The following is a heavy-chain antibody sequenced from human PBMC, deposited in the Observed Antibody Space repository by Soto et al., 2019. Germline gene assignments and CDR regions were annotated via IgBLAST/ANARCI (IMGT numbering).Heavy chain of an antibody. J-gene: IGHJ4*02. V-gene: IGHV1-3*01. CDR3: ARPHWSSIYYFDY. D-gene: IGHD6-13*01. Sequence: QVQLVQSGAEVKKPGASVKVSCKASGYTFTRYAMHSVRQAPGQRLEWMGWINAGNGNTKYSQKFQGRVTITRDTSASTAYMEQSSLRSADTAVYYCARPHWSSIYYFDYWGQGTLVSVS. CDR2: INAGNGNT. CDR1: GYTFTRYA.